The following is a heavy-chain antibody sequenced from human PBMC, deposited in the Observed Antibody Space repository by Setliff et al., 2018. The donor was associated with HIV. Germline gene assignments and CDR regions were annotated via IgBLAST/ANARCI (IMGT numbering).Heavy chain of an antibody. V-gene: IGHV1-69*08. CDR2: ISPALGTA. CDR3: ARDAGYSGYVLDY. J-gene: IGHJ4*02. CDR1: GGTFSNYP. Sequence: SVKVSCKASGGTFSNYPISWVRQAPGQGLEWMGKISPALGTADYAQKFQGRVTITADQSTRTVYMELSSLRSEDTAVYYCARDAGYSGYVLDYWGQGTLVTVSS. D-gene: IGHD5-12*01.